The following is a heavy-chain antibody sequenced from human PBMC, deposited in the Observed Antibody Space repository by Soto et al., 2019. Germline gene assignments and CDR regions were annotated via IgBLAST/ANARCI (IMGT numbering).Heavy chain of an antibody. Sequence: QVQLVQSGAEVKKPGASVKVSCKASGYTFTGYYMHWVRQAPGQGLDWMGWINPNSGGTNYAQKFQGWVTMTRDTSISTAYMELSRLRSDDTAVYYCARGPYCSSTSCYSGFYYYMDVWGKGTTVTVSS. V-gene: IGHV1-2*04. CDR2: INPNSGGT. J-gene: IGHJ6*03. CDR1: GYTFTGYY. CDR3: ARGPYCSSTSCYSGFYYYMDV. D-gene: IGHD2-2*01.